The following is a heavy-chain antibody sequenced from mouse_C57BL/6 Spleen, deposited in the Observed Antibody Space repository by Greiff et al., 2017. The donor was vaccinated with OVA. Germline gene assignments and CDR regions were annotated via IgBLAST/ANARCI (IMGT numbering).Heavy chain of an antibody. CDR3: ARRYYGSSYPFDY. V-gene: IGHV1-50*01. CDR2: IDPSDSYT. Sequence: QVQLQQPGAELVKPGASVKLSCKASGYTFTSYWMQWVKQRPGQGLEWIGEIDPSDSYTNYNQKFKGKATLTVDTSSSTAYMQISSLTSEDAAVYYCARRYYGSSYPFDYWGQGTTLTVSS. D-gene: IGHD1-1*01. CDR1: GYTFTSYW. J-gene: IGHJ2*01.